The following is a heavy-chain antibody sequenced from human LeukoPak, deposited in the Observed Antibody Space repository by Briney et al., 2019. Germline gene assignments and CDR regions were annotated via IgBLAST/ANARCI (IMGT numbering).Heavy chain of an antibody. V-gene: IGHV3-9*01. J-gene: IGHJ4*02. CDR1: GFTFDDYA. D-gene: IGHD6-13*01. Sequence: GRSLRLSCAASGFTFDDYAMHWVRQAPGKGLEWVSGISWNSGSIGYADSVKGRFTISRDNAKNPLYLQMNSLRVDDTALYYCTKGVGGYSSRRGMDYWGQGTLVTVSS. CDR2: ISWNSGSI. CDR3: TKGVGGYSSRRGMDY.